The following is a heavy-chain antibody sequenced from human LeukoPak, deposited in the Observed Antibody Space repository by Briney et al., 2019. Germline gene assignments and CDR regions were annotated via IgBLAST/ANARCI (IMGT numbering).Heavy chain of an antibody. CDR1: GITLNTND. CDR2: MYPWGSA. J-gene: IGHJ4*01. CDR3: GRRGGGDNCR. Sequence: GGSLRLSCAASGITLNTNDMNWVRQAPGKGLEWVSIMYPWGSAFYTDSVKGRFTVTRDESKNMMFLQMNTLRPDDTAMYYWGRRGGGDNCRWGQGALVTVSS. D-gene: IGHD4-23*01. V-gene: IGHV3-66*02.